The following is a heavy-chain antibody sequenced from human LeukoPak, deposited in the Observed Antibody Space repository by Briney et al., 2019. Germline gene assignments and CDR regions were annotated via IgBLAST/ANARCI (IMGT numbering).Heavy chain of an antibody. V-gene: IGHV4-38-2*02. J-gene: IGHJ4*02. Sequence: SETLSLTCTVSGYSISSGYYWGWIRQPPGKGLEWIGSIYHSGSTYYNPSLKSRVTISVDTSKNQFSLKLSSVTAADTAVYYCARGLLWPLDYWGQGTPVTVSS. CDR1: GYSISSGYY. CDR3: ARGLLWPLDY. D-gene: IGHD2-2*01. CDR2: IYHSGST.